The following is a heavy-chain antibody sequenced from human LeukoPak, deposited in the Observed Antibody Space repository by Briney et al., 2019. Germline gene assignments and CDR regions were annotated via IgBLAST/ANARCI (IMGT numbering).Heavy chain of an antibody. V-gene: IGHV4-34*01. J-gene: IGHJ4*02. CDR1: GGSFSGYY. CDR2: INHSGST. CDR3: ANPARDFADSGAITW. Sequence: PSETMSLTCAVYGGSFSGYYWSWIRQPPGKGLEWIGEINHSGSTNYNPSLKSRVTISADTSKNQFSLKLTSVTAADTAVYYCANPARDFADSGAITWWGQGTLVTVSS. D-gene: IGHD4-17*01.